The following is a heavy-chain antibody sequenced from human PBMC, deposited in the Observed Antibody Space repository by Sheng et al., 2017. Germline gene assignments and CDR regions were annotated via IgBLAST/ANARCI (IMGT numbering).Heavy chain of an antibody. CDR1: GGSVSSGSYY. J-gene: IGHJ3*02. D-gene: IGHD3-22*01. V-gene: IGHV4-61*01. Sequence: QVQLQESGPGLVKPSETLSLTCTVSGGSVSSGSYYWSWIRQPPGKGLEWIGYIYYSGSTNYNPSLKSRVTISVDTSKNQFSLKLSSVTAADTAVYYCARDTSSRGLWDYYDSSGNAFDIWGQGTSGHRL. CDR3: ARDTSSRGLWDYYDSSGNAFDI. CDR2: IYYSGST.